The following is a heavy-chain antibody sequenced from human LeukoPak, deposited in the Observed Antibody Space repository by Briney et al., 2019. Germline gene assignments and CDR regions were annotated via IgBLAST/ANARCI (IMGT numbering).Heavy chain of an antibody. CDR3: ARAGYCSGGGCLDAFDI. J-gene: IGHJ3*02. CDR2: INHSGSS. Sequence: SETLSLTCAVYGGSFSGYYWSWIRQPPGKGLEWIGEINHSGSSNYNPSLKSRVTISLDTSKNQFSLKPSSVTAADTAVYYCARAGYCSGGGCLDAFDIWGQGTMVTVSS. CDR1: GGSFSGYY. V-gene: IGHV4-34*01. D-gene: IGHD2-15*01.